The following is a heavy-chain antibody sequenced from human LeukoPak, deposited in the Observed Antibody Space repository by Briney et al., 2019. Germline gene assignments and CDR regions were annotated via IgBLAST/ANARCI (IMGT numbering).Heavy chain of an antibody. CDR1: GGSISSYY. Sequence: SETLSLTCTVSGGSISSYYWSWIRQPAGKGLEWIGRIYTSGSTNYNASLKSRVTMSVDTSKNQFSLKLSSVTAADTAVYYCAREGLQNAWYYYYYMDVWGKGTTVTVSS. CDR3: AREGLQNAWYYYYYMDV. J-gene: IGHJ6*03. D-gene: IGHD3-16*01. CDR2: IYTSGST. V-gene: IGHV4-4*07.